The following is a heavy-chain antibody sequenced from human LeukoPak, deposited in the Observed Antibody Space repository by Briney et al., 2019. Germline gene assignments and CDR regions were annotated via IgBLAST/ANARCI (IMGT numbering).Heavy chain of an antibody. J-gene: IGHJ4*02. Sequence: SETLSLTCAVYGGSFSGYYWSWIRQPPGKGLEWIGEIYHSGSTNYNPSLKSRVTISVDKSKNQFSLKLSSVTAADTAVYYCARGGWNKFDYWGQGTLVTVSS. CDR2: IYHSGST. V-gene: IGHV4-34*01. CDR3: ARGGWNKFDY. CDR1: GGSFSGYY. D-gene: IGHD1-1*01.